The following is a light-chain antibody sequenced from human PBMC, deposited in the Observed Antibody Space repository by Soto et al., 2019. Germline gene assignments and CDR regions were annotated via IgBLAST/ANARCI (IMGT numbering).Light chain of an antibody. J-gene: IGLJ2*01. CDR3: NSYASSSTPVV. CDR1: SSDVGGYNY. V-gene: IGLV2-14*03. CDR2: DVR. Sequence: QSALTQPASVSGSPGQSITISCTGTSSDVGGYNYVSWYQQHPGKAPKLMIYDVRNRPSGVSNRFSGSKSGNTASLTISGLQAEDEDDYYCNSYASSSTPVVFGGGTKLTVL.